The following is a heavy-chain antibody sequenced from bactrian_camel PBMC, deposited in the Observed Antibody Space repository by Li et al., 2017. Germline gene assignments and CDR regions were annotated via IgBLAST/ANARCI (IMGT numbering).Heavy chain of an antibody. CDR3: AADPSPCHIVVGQIGTGKYRYAY. CDR2: IYTMPGST. J-gene: IGHJ4*01. Sequence: VQLVESGGGSVQPGGSLKLSCTVVGSASKSRWMGWFREAPGKEREGVAAIYTMPGSTYYADSVKGRFTISRDNATNTLYLQMNSLKPEDTAMYICAADPSPCHIVVGQIGTGKYRYAYWGQGTQVTVS. V-gene: IGHV3S1*01. D-gene: IGHD1*01. CDR1: GSASKSRW.